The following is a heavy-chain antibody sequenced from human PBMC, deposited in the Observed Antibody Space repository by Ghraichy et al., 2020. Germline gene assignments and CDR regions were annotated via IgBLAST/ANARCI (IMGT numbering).Heavy chain of an antibody. CDR1: GGSFTSYY. J-gene: IGHJ4*02. D-gene: IGHD6-13*01. Sequence: SETLSLTCAVYGGSFTSYYWSWIRQPPGKGLEWIGEINHWGSTTYNPSLKSRVTLSVDRSKDQFSLKLSSVTAADTAVFSCARGRKSSQQLVPLPFDYWGQGTLLTVSS. CDR2: INHWGST. V-gene: IGHV4-34*01. CDR3: ARGRKSSQQLVPLPFDY.